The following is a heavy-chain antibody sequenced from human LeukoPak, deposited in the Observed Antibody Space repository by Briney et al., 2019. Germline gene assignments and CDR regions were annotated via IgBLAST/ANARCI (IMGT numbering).Heavy chain of an antibody. CDR3: ARGAGDILTGYQYGMDV. D-gene: IGHD3-9*01. Sequence: GRSLRLSCAASGFTFSSYAMHWVRQAPGKGLEWVAVISYDGSNKYYADSVKGLFTISRDNSKNTLYLQMNSLRAEDTAVYYCARGAGDILTGYQYGMDVWGKGTTVTVSS. CDR1: GFTFSSYA. J-gene: IGHJ6*04. CDR2: ISYDGSNK. V-gene: IGHV3-30*04.